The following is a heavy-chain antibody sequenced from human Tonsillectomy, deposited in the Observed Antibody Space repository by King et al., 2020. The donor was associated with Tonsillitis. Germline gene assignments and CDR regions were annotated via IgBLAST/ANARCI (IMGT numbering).Heavy chain of an antibody. CDR1: GYTFTSYS. Sequence: QLVQSGAEVKKPGASVKVSCKASGYTFTSYSIIWVRQAPGQGLEWMGWISAYNGNTNYAQKFQGRVTMTTDTSTRTAYMELRSLRSDDTAMYYCARGARGIAAVHWFDPWGQGSLVTVSS. CDR2: ISAYNGNT. J-gene: IGHJ5*02. CDR3: ARGARGIAAVHWFDP. V-gene: IGHV1-18*01. D-gene: IGHD6-13*01.